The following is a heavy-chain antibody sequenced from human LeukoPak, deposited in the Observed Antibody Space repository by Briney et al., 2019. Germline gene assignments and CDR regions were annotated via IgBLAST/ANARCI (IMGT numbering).Heavy chain of an antibody. CDR2: IYTSGST. Sequence: SETLSLTCTVSGGSISSYYWSWIRQPAGKGLEWIGRIYTSGSTNYNPSLKSRVTISVDTSKNQFSLKLSSVTAADTAVYYCARDLGDFWSGHNWFDPWGQGTLVTVSS. CDR1: GGSISSYY. CDR3: ARDLGDFWSGHNWFDP. J-gene: IGHJ5*02. D-gene: IGHD3-3*01. V-gene: IGHV4-4*07.